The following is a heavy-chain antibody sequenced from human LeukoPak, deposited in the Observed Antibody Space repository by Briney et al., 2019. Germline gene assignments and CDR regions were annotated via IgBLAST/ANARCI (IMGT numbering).Heavy chain of an antibody. D-gene: IGHD3-22*01. CDR1: GGSFSGYY. V-gene: IGHV4-34*01. CDR2: INHSGST. J-gene: IGHJ4*02. CDR3: ASYYYDSSGYYYGSYYFDY. Sequence: PSETLSLTCAVYGGSFSGYYWSWIRQPPGKGLEWIGEINHSGSTNYNPSLKSRVTISVDTSKNQFSLKLSSVTAADTAVYYCASYYYDSSGYYYGSYYFDYWGQGTLVTVSS.